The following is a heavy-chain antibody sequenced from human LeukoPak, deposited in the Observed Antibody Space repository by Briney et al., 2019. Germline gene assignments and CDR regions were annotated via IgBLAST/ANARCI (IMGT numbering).Heavy chain of an antibody. CDR3: ARAYSSSWYDNWFDP. CDR2: INPNTGGT. CDR1: GYTFTGYY. J-gene: IGHJ5*02. V-gene: IGHV1-2*02. D-gene: IGHD6-13*01. Sequence: GASVKVSCKASGYTFTGYYMHWVRQAPGQGLEWMGWINPNTGGTNYAQRFQSRVTMTRDTSITTAYMELSRLRSDDTAVYYCARAYSSSWYDNWFDPWGQGTLVTVSS.